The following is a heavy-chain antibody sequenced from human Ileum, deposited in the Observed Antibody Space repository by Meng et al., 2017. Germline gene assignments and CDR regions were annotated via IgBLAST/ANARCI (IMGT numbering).Heavy chain of an antibody. J-gene: IGHJ4*02. CDR3: ARERRHYYGSGSFDY. D-gene: IGHD3-10*01. CDR1: VGSFSSDNYY. V-gene: IGHV4-30-4*01. CDR2: TYYNGSP. Sequence: QVQLQESGPGLVKPSQTLSLTCSVSVGSFSSDNYYWTWIRQPPGKGLEWIGLTYYNGSPFYNPSLRSRVTISVDTSKDQFSLKLTSVTAADTAVYYCARERRHYYGSGSFDYWGQGILVTVSS.